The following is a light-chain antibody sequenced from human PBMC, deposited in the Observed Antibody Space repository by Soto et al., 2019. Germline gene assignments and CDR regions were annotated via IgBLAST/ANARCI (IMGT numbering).Light chain of an antibody. CDR1: DSNIGSNS. J-gene: IGLJ1*01. CDR3: AAWDDSLRACV. Sequence: QSVLTQEPSASGTAGQGVTISCSGSDSNIGSNSVYWYQHLPKTAPKLLIYYNNQRPSGVPDRFSGSRSGTSASLAVSGLRSEDEADSHRAAWDDSLRACVFGTGTRSP. V-gene: IGLV1-47*02. CDR2: YNN.